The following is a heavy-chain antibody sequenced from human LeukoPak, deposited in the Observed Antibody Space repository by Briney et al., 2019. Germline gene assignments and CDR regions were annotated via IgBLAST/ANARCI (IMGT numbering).Heavy chain of an antibody. J-gene: IGHJ4*02. Sequence: PSETLSLTCTVSGGSISSYYWSWIRQPAGKGLEWIGRIYTSGGTNYNPSLKSRVTMSVDTSKNQFSLKLSSVTAADTAVYYCARGITIFGVVSNYHFDYWGQGTLVTVSS. CDR1: GGSISSYY. CDR3: ARGITIFGVVSNYHFDY. CDR2: IYTSGGT. D-gene: IGHD3-3*01. V-gene: IGHV4-4*07.